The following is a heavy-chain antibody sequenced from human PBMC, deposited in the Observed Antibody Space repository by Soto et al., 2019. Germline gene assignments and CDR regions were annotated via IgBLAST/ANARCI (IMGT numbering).Heavy chain of an antibody. V-gene: IGHV3-49*04. CDR2: IRSKAYGGTT. J-gene: IGHJ4*02. CDR3: AVDSSGYYYV. Sequence: GGSLRLSCTASGFTFGDYATSWVRQAPGKGLEWVGFIRSKAYGGTTEYAASVKGRFTISRDDSKSIAYLQMNSLKTEDTAVYYCAVDSSGYYYVWGQGTLVTVSS. D-gene: IGHD3-22*01. CDR1: GFTFGDYA.